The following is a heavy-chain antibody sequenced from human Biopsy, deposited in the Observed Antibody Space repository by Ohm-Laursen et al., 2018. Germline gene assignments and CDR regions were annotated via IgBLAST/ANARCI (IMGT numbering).Heavy chain of an antibody. D-gene: IGHD3-10*01. Sequence: SSLKLSCAASGFTFDDHAMRWVRQPPGKGLEWVSGISWNSDKIGYADSVKGRSTISRDNAKNSLYLQMNSLRAEDTAVYYCARSRGSSGIATIYYYGMDVWGQGTTVTVSS. V-gene: IGHV3-9*01. CDR3: ARSRGSSGIATIYYYGMDV. CDR1: GFTFDDHA. CDR2: ISWNSDKI. J-gene: IGHJ6*02.